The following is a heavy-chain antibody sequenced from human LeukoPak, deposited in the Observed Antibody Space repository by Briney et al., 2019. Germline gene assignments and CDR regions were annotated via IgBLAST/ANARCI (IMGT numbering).Heavy chain of an antibody. CDR1: GGSINTYY. CDR3: AGDQGGNWFDP. CDR2: IYYTGST. V-gene: IGHV4-59*01. D-gene: IGHD3-16*01. Sequence: PSETLSLTCTVSGGSINTYYWSWVRQPPGKGLQWIGYIYYTGSTNYNPSLKSRVTISVDTSKNQFSLKLSSVTAADTAVYYCAGDQGGNWFDPWGQGTLVTVSS. J-gene: IGHJ5*02.